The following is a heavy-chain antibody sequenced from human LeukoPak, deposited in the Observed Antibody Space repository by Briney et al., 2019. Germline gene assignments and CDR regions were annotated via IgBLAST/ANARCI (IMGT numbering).Heavy chain of an antibody. D-gene: IGHD1-26*01. V-gene: IGHV4-61*02. CDR2: IYISGTT. CDR1: GGSIRSGSYY. Sequence: PSETLSLTGTVSGGSIRSGSYYWSWIRQPAGKGLEWIGRIYISGTTNYNPSLKSRVTISIDTSKNQFSLKLSSVTAADTAVYYCASSEWELRGMAIDYWGQGTLVTVSS. CDR3: ASSEWELRGMAIDY. J-gene: IGHJ4*02.